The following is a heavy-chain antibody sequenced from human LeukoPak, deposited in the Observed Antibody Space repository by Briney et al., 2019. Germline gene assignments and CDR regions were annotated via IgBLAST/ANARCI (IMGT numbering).Heavy chain of an antibody. D-gene: IGHD2-2*01. J-gene: IGHJ4*02. Sequence: PSETLSLTCTVSGGSISSYYWSWIRQPPGKGLEWIGYIYYSGSTNYNPSLKSRVTISVDTSKNQFSLKLSSVTAADTAVYYCARIGYCSSTSCYASAPTLNFDYWGQGTLVTVSS. CDR3: ARIGYCSSTSCYASAPTLNFDY. CDR2: IYYSGST. V-gene: IGHV4-59*12. CDR1: GGSISSYY.